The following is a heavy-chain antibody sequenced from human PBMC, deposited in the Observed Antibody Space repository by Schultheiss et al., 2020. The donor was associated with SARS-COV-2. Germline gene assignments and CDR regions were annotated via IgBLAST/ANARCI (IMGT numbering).Heavy chain of an antibody. D-gene: IGHD2-15*01. CDR3: ARDSDIVVVVAPFDAFDI. J-gene: IGHJ3*02. Sequence: ASVKVSCKASGYTFTSYAMHWVRQAPGQRLEWMGWINAGNGNTNYAQKLQGRVTMTTDTSTSTAYMELRSLRSDDTAVYYCARDSDIVVVVAPFDAFDIWGQGTMVTVSS. CDR2: INAGNGNT. V-gene: IGHV1-3*01. CDR1: GYTFTSYA.